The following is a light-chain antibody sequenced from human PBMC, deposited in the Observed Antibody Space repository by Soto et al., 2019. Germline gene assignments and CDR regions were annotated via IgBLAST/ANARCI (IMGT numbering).Light chain of an antibody. J-gene: IGLJ1*01. CDR2: EVT. Sequence: QSVLTQPPSASGSPGQSVTISCTGTSSDVGGYNFASWYLQHPGEAPKLIIYEVTKRPSGVPDRFSGSKSGNTASLTVSGLQTEDEADYYCSSFAGSNNRYVFGTGTKLTVL. V-gene: IGLV2-8*01. CDR1: SSDVGGYNF. CDR3: SSFAGSNNRYV.